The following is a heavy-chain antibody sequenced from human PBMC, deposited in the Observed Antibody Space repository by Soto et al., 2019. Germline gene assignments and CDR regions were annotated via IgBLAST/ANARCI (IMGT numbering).Heavy chain of an antibody. CDR3: PRNGDSSDYRGWFDP. Sequence: EVQLVESGGGLVQPGGSLRLSCAASGFTVSSNYMSWVRQAPGKGLEWVSVIYSGGTTYYADSVKGRFTISRDNSQNTLYLQMNSLRAEDTAVYYCPRNGDSSDYRGWFDPWGQGTLVTVSS. D-gene: IGHD3-22*01. V-gene: IGHV3-66*01. CDR2: IYSGGTT. J-gene: IGHJ5*02. CDR1: GFTVSSNY.